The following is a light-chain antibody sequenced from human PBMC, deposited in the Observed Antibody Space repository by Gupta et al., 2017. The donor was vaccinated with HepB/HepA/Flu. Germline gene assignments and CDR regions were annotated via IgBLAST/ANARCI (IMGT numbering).Light chain of an antibody. V-gene: IGLV3-1*01. CDR2: QDS. J-gene: IGLJ2*01. Sequence: SYELPQPPSVSVSPGQTASITCSGANLGDKYACWYQQKPGQSPVMVIYQDSKRPSGIPERFSGSNSGNTATLTISGTQAMDEADYYCQAWDSSTAWGVVFGGGIKLTVL. CDR3: QAWDSSTAWGVV. CDR1: NLGDKY.